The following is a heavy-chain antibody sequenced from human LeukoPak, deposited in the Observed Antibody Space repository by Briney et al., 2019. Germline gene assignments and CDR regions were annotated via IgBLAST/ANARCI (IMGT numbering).Heavy chain of an antibody. Sequence: GGSLRLSCTGSGFTFSSYEMNWVRQAPGKGLEWVSYISSSGSTIYYADSVKGRFTISGDNAKNSLYLQMNSLRAEDTAVYYCARDRDYFDYWGQGTLVTVSS. V-gene: IGHV3-48*03. CDR1: GFTFSSYE. CDR3: ARDRDYFDY. J-gene: IGHJ4*02. CDR2: ISSSGSTI.